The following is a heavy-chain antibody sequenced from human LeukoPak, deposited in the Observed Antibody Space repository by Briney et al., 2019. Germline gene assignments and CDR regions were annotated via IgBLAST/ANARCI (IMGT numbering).Heavy chain of an antibody. V-gene: IGHV4-34*01. CDR3: ASSWTTVTTFDY. CDR2: INHSGST. D-gene: IGHD4-17*01. Sequence: PSETLSLTCAVYGGSFSGYYWSWIRQPPGKGLEWIGEINHSGSTNYNPSLKSRVTISVDTSKNQFSLKLSSVTAADTAVYYCASSWTTVTTFDYWGQGTLVTVSS. CDR1: GGSFSGYY. J-gene: IGHJ4*02.